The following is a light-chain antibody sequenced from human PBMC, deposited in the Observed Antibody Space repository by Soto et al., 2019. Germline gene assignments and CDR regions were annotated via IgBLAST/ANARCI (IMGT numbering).Light chain of an antibody. CDR2: GAS. CDR3: QQYNNWPLT. Sequence: EIGLTQSPATLSSFSGDRVTLSCRASQYTNPRLAWYQPRPGQAPRLLIYGASTRATGIPARFSGSGSGTEFTLPISSLQSEDFAVYYCQQYNNWPLTFGGGTKVDIK. V-gene: IGKV3-15*01. CDR1: QYTNPR. J-gene: IGKJ4*01.